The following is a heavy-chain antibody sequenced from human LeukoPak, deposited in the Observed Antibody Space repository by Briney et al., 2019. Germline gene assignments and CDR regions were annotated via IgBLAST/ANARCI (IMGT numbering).Heavy chain of an antibody. CDR3: ASGQAVVPAAIGYYYMDV. J-gene: IGHJ6*03. Sequence: GGSLRLSCEASGFTFPNYGMSWVRQAPGEGLEWVSSISGSGDNIHSADSVKGRFTISRDNAKNSLYLQMNSLRAEDTAVYYCASGQAVVPAAIGYYYMDVWGKGTTVTVSS. CDR2: ISGSGDNI. V-gene: IGHV3-21*04. CDR1: GFTFPNYG. D-gene: IGHD2-2*02.